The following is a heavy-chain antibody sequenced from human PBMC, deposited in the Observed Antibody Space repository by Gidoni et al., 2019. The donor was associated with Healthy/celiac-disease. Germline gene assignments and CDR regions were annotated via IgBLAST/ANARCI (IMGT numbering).Heavy chain of an antibody. Sequence: EVQLVESGGGLVKPGGSLRLSCAASGFTFSSYSMTWVRQAPGKGLEWVSSISSSSSYIYYADSVKGRFTISRDNAKNSLYLQMNSLRAEDTAVYYCANSGFGELIDYWGQGTLVTVSS. D-gene: IGHD3-10*01. V-gene: IGHV3-21*01. CDR2: ISSSSSYI. CDR3: ANSGFGELIDY. CDR1: GFTFSSYS. J-gene: IGHJ4*02.